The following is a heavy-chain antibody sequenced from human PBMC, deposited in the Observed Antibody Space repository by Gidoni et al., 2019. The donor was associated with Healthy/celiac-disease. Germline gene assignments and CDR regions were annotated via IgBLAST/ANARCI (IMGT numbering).Heavy chain of an antibody. J-gene: IGHJ4*02. V-gene: IGHV3-30*18. Sequence: QVQLVESGGGVVQPGRSLRLSCAASGFTFSSYGMHWVRQAPGKGLEWVAVISYDGSNKYYADSVKGRFTISRDNSKNTLYLQMNSLRAEDTAVYYCAKVPVPAALYYFDYWGQGTLVTVSS. CDR1: GFTFSSYG. D-gene: IGHD2-2*01. CDR3: AKVPVPAALYYFDY. CDR2: ISYDGSNK.